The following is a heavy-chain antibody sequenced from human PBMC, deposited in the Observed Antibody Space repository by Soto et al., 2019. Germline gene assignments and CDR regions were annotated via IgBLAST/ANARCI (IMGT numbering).Heavy chain of an antibody. CDR3: ARGYDFWSGYYYPYGMDV. CDR2: ISYDGINK. Sequence: GGSLRLSCAASGFIFSSYAMHWVRQAPGKRLEWVAVISYDGINKNYADSVKGRFTISRDNSKNTLYLQMNSLRAEDTAVYYYARGYDFWSGYYYPYGMDVWGQGTKVTVSS. CDR1: GFIFSSYA. J-gene: IGHJ6*02. D-gene: IGHD3-3*01. V-gene: IGHV3-30-3*01.